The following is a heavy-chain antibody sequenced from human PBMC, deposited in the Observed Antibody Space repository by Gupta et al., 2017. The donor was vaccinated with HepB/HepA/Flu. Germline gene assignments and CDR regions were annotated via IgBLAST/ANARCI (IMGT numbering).Heavy chain of an antibody. V-gene: IGHV3-23*01. D-gene: IGHD3-10*01. CDR2: ISGVGATT. Sequence: PGKGLEWVSSISGVGATTYYADSVKGRFTISRDNSKNTLSLQMNSLRVEDTAVYYCAKDMGYWGQGTLVTVSS. J-gene: IGHJ4*02. CDR3: AKDMGY.